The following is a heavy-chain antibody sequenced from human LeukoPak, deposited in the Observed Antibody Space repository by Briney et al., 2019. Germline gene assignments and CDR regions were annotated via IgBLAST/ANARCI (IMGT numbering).Heavy chain of an antibody. V-gene: IGHV1-69*15. CDR1: GGTFSSYA. D-gene: IGHD3-22*01. CDR2: IIPIFGIA. CDR3: AREKAMIVVVTTYFDY. Sequence: GSSVKVSCKASGGTFSSYAISWVRQAPGQGLEWMGRIIPIFGIANYAQKFHGRVTITADESKSTAYMELSSLRSEDTAVYYCAREKAMIVVVTTYFDYWGQGTLVTVSS. J-gene: IGHJ4*02.